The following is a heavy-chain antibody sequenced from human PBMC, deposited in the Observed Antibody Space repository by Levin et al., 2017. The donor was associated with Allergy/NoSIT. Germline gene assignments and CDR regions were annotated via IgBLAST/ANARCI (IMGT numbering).Heavy chain of an antibody. D-gene: IGHD2-15*01. Sequence: GGSLRLSCAASGFTFSSYAMSWVRQAPGKGLEWVSAISGSGGSTYYADSVKGRFTISRDNSKNTLYLQMNSLRAEDTAVYYCAKYGYCSGGSCSPFDYWGQGTLVTVSS. CDR1: GFTFSSYA. CDR3: AKYGYCSGGSCSPFDY. CDR2: ISGSGGST. V-gene: IGHV3-23*01. J-gene: IGHJ4*02.